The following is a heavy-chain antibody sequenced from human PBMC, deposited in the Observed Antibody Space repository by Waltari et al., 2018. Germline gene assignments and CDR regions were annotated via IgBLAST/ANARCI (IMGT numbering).Heavy chain of an antibody. CDR2: IRSRGSTS. J-gene: IGHJ5*02. CDR1: GFIFSNYE. V-gene: IGHV3-48*03. Sequence: EEHLVESGGGLVQPGGSLRLSCAASGFIFSNYEMNWIRQAPGKGLAWFSYIRSRGSTSYYADSAKCRFTISRDNAKNSMYLQMNSLRAGDTAVYYCARRDDYGDDPFWTWGQGTLVTVSS. D-gene: IGHD4-17*01. CDR3: ARRDDYGDDPFWT.